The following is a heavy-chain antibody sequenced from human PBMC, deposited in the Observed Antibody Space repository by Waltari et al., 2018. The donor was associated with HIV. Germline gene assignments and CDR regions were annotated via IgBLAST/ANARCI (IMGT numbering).Heavy chain of an antibody. CDR2: IYWDNDK. CDR1: GFSLITSGVS. CDR3: AHRLSNYGYSDY. J-gene: IGHJ4*02. Sequence: QITLKESGPTLVKPTQTLTLTCSFSGFSLITSGVSVGWTRQPPGKALEWLALIYWDNDKSYSPSLKSRLTITKDTSKNQVVLTMTNMDPVDTATYYCAHRLSNYGYSDYWGQGTLVTVSS. D-gene: IGHD4-4*01. V-gene: IGHV2-5*02.